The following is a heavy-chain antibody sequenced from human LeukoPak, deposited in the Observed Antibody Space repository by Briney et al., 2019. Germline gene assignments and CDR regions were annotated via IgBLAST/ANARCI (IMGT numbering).Heavy chain of an antibody. CDR2: IKPDGSEK. V-gene: IGHV3-7*01. J-gene: IGHJ4*02. CDR1: GFTFSDYW. CDR3: AREPDTATEDGVFDY. Sequence: GGSLRLSCAASGFTFSDYWMTWVRQAPGKGLEWVANIKPDGSEKYYVDSVKGRFTISRDNAKNSLYLQMNSLRVEDTAVYYCAREPDTATEDGVFDYWGQGTLVTVSS. D-gene: IGHD5-18*01.